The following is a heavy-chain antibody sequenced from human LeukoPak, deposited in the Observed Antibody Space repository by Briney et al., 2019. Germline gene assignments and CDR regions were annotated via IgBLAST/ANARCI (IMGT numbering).Heavy chain of an antibody. D-gene: IGHD6-13*01. J-gene: IGHJ4*02. Sequence: GGSLRLSCSASGFNFSDYAMHWVRQAPGKGLEYVSSINSGGNTYYADSVKGRFTISRDNSKDTLYLQMGSLRHEDTAVYYCVRRAAPGPFYFDYWGQGTLVTVSS. CDR1: GFNFSDYA. V-gene: IGHV3-64D*06. CDR2: INSGGNT. CDR3: VRRAAPGPFYFDY.